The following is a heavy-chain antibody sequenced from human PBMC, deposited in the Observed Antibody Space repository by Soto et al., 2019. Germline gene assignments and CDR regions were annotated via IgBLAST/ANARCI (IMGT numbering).Heavy chain of an antibody. CDR1: GFTFSSYS. Sequence: EVQLVESGGGLVKPGGSLRLSCAASGFTFSSYSMNWVRQAPGKGLEWVSSISSSSSYIYYADSVKGRFTISRDNAXXAXYXXMNSRRAEATAVYYCAREAYYYDSSGYYRRGLQDYWGQGTLVTVSS. J-gene: IGHJ4*02. CDR2: ISSSSSYI. D-gene: IGHD3-22*01. CDR3: AREAYYYDSSGYYRRGLQDY. V-gene: IGHV3-21*01.